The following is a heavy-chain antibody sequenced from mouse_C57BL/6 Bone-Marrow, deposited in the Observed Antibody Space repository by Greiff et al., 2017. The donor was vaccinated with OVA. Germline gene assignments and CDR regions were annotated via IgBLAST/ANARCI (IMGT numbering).Heavy chain of an antibody. CDR3: TTYRY. CDR1: GFNIKDDY. Sequence: VQLQQSGAELVRPGASVKLSCTASGFNIKDDYMHWVKERPEPGLEWIGWIDPENGDTEYASKFQGKATITADTSSKTVYLHRSSLTSEDTAVYYCTTYRYWGQGTTLTVSS. J-gene: IGHJ2*01. CDR2: IDPENGDT. V-gene: IGHV14-4*01.